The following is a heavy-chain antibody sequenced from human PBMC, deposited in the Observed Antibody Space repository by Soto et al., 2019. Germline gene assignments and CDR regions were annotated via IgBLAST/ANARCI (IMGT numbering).Heavy chain of an antibody. Sequence: QVQLVQSGAEVKKPGSSVKVSCKASGGTFSSYAISWVRQAPGQGLEWMGGIIPIFGTANYAQKFQGRVTITADESTSTDSMELSSLRSKATAVYYCARMGYSGYDYQYFDYWGQGTLVTVSS. J-gene: IGHJ4*02. D-gene: IGHD5-12*01. CDR1: GGTFSSYA. V-gene: IGHV1-69*12. CDR3: ARMGYSGYDYQYFDY. CDR2: IIPIFGTA.